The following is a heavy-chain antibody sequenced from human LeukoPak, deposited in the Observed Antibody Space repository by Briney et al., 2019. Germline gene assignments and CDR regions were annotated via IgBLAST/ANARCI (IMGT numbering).Heavy chain of an antibody. J-gene: IGHJ4*02. Sequence: AVMVSSKASVGTISIYAISSVGQAPCPGREWMGGVIPIFGGATDTKKCQGRVAITADESTSTAYTALSSLRSEDTAVSYCARPDCSSTSCRGWFRVWGQGTLVTVSS. V-gene: IGHV1-69*01. CDR3: ARPDCSSTSCRGWFRV. D-gene: IGHD2-2*01. CDR1: VGTISIYA. CDR2: VIPIFGGA.